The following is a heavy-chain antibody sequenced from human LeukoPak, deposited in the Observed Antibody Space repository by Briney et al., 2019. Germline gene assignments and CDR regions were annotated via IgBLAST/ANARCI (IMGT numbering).Heavy chain of an antibody. D-gene: IGHD4-17*01. CDR2: IYHSGST. V-gene: IGHV4-39*07. J-gene: IGHJ4*02. Sequence: SETLSLTCTVSGDSISSSSSGYYWGWIRQPPGKGLEWIGYIYHSGSTYYNPSLKSRVTISVDRSKNQFSLKLSSVTAADTAVYYCASPSLHRELRSVFDYWGQGTLVTVSS. CDR1: GDSISSSSSGYY. CDR3: ASPSLHRELRSVFDY.